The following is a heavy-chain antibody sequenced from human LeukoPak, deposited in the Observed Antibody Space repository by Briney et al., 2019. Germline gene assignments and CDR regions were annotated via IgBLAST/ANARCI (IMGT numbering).Heavy chain of an antibody. CDR1: GGSISSSSYY. Sequence: PSETLSLTCTVSGGSISSSSYYWGWIRQPRGKGLEWIGSIYYSGSTYYNPSLKSRVTISVDTSKNQFSLKVIYVTAADTAVYYCARQTNWGGYRYFDLWGRGTLVTVSS. D-gene: IGHD7-27*01. V-gene: IGHV4-39*07. CDR3: ARQTNWGGYRYFDL. CDR2: IYYSGST. J-gene: IGHJ2*01.